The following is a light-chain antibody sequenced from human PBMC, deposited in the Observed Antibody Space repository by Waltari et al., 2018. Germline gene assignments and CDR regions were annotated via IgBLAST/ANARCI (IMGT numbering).Light chain of an antibody. V-gene: IGKV1-5*03. CDR2: KAS. J-gene: IGKJ1*01. CDR1: RSSSDW. Sequence: DTQMTQSPSTLSASVGDRVSITCRASRSSSDWLAWYQQKPGKAPKLLIYKASNLKSGVPSRFGGSGSGTEFTLTISSLQPDDFATYYCQQYDGPSWTFGQGTKVEIK. CDR3: QQYDGPSWT.